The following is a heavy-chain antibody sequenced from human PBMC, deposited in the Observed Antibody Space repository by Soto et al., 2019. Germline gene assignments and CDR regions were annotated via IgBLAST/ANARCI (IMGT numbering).Heavy chain of an antibody. CDR3: ARKSSSDSTGYDYFDY. J-gene: IGHJ4*02. CDR1: GFSFXSSD. CDR2: INYSGRYM. D-gene: IGHD3-22*01. V-gene: IGHV3-21*06. Sequence: EVQLVESGGGLVEPGGXLRLSCATSGFSFXSSDMTWXRQAXGKGLEYVSSINYSGRYMFYAGSLRGRFTVSRDNAKNSLYLQMNSLRAEDTAVYYCARKSSSDSTGYDYFDYWGQGTLVTVSS.